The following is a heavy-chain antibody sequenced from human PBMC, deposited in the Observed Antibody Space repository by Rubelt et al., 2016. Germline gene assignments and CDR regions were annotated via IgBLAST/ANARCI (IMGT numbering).Heavy chain of an antibody. CDR2: IYSGGNT. D-gene: IGHD1-26*01. V-gene: IGHV3-NL1*01. CDR3: SRSEGVGAPFDC. J-gene: IGHJ4*02. CDR1: GFSFRSFG. Sequence: GGGVVQPGRSLRLSCTASGFSFRSFGMHWVRQAPGKGLEWVSVIYSGGNTYYADSVRGRFTISRDNSKNTLYLQMTSLRAEDTAVFYCSRSEGVGAPFDCWGQGTLVTVSS.